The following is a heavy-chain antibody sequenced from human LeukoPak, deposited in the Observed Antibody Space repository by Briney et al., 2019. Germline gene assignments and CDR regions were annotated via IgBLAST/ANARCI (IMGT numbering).Heavy chain of an antibody. D-gene: IGHD4-23*01. Sequence: GGSLRLSCAASGFTFNAFGMNWVRQAPGKGLEWVSYIGTTSGAIYYADSVKGRFTISRDNSKNTLYLQMNSLRPEDSALYLCARDFGGLRWNYYFDYWGQGTLVTVSS. CDR2: IGTTSGAI. J-gene: IGHJ4*02. CDR3: ARDFGGLRWNYYFDY. CDR1: GFTFNAFG. V-gene: IGHV3-48*01.